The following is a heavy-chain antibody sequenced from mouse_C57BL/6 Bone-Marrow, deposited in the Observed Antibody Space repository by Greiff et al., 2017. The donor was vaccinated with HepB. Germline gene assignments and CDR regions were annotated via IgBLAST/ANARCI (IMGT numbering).Heavy chain of an antibody. CDR1: GYSITSDY. J-gene: IGHJ2*01. CDR3: ARGIYYYGSSFYYFDY. D-gene: IGHD1-1*01. V-gene: IGHV3-8*01. Sequence: VQLQQSGPGLAKPSQTLSLTCSVTGYSITSDYWNWIRKFPGNKLEYMGYISYSGSTYYNPSLKSRISITRDTSKNQYYLQLNSVTTEDTATYYCARGIYYYGSSFYYFDYWGQGTTLTVSS. CDR2: ISYSGST.